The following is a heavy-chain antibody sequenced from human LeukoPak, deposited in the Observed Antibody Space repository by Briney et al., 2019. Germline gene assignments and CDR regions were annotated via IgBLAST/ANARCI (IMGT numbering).Heavy chain of an antibody. CDR2: IYYSGST. D-gene: IGHD4-11*01. CDR1: GGSISSYY. Sequence: PSETLSLTCTVPGGSISSYYWSWIRQPPGKGLEWIGYIYYSGSTTYNPSLKSRVTISVDTSKNQFSLKLNSVTAADTAVYYCARRGSSNYFDYWGQGTLVTVSS. CDR3: ARRGSSNYFDY. J-gene: IGHJ4*02. V-gene: IGHV4-59*01.